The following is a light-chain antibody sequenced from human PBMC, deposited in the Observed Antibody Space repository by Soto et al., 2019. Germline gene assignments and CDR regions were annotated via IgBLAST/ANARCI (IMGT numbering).Light chain of an antibody. CDR3: QQRSNWIT. CDR2: GAS. CDR1: QSVSSSY. V-gene: IGKV3D-20*02. Sequence: EIVLTQSPGTLSLSPGERATLSCRASQSVSSSYLVWYQQKPGLSPRLLIYGASSRATGIPDRFSGGGSGTDFSLTISRLDPEDFAVYYCQQRSNWITFGQGTRLEI. J-gene: IGKJ5*01.